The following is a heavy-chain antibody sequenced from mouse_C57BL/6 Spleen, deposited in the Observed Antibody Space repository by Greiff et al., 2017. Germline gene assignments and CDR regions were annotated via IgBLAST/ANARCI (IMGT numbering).Heavy chain of an antibody. J-gene: IGHJ4*01. CDR1: GYAFTNYL. D-gene: IGHD2-1*01. V-gene: IGHV1-54*01. Sequence: QVQLKASGAELVRPGTSVKVSCKASGYAFTNYLIEWVKQRPGQGLEWIGVINPGSGGTNYNEKFKGKATLTADKSSSTAYMQRSSLTSEDSAVYFCARGYLLPYAMDYWGQGTSVTVAS. CDR2: INPGSGGT. CDR3: ARGYLLPYAMDY.